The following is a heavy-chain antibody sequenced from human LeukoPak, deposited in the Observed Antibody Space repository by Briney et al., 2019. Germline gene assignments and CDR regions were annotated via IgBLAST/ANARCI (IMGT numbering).Heavy chain of an antibody. J-gene: IGHJ6*02. CDR1: GFTFSSYG. CDR2: IWYDGSNK. CDR3: ARDRKPGYCSGGSCYSYGMDV. Sequence: PGGSQRLSCAASGFTFSSYGMHWVRQAPGKGLEWVAVIWYDGSNKYYADSVKGRFTISRDNSKNTLYLQMNSLRAEDTAVYYCARDRKPGYCSGGSCYSYGMDVWGQGTTVTVSS. V-gene: IGHV3-33*01. D-gene: IGHD2-15*01.